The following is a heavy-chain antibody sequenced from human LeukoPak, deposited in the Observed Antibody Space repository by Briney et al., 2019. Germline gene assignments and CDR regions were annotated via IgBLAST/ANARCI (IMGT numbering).Heavy chain of an antibody. J-gene: IGHJ4*02. CDR3: AKDKVPLEWLVPVDY. D-gene: IGHD3-3*01. Sequence: PGGSLRLSCAASGFTFSSYGLHWVRQAPGKGLEWVASISFDGSNKYYADSVKGRFTISRENSKNTLHLQMNSLRAEDTAVYYCAKDKVPLEWLVPVDYWGQGTLVTVSS. CDR2: ISFDGSNK. CDR1: GFTFSSYG. V-gene: IGHV3-30*18.